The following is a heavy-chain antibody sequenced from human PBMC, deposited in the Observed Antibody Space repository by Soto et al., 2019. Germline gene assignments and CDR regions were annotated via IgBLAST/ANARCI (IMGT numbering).Heavy chain of an antibody. J-gene: IGHJ4*02. Sequence: QVQLVQSGPEVKKPGASVKVSCKASGNTLASHGFSWVRQAPGQGLEWMGWISGFNGQTNYALKFQGRVTLTTDTSTNTAYMELRSLRSDDTAVYFCARVDPRGVAVVRDYWGQGTLVTVSS. V-gene: IGHV1-18*01. CDR3: ARVDPRGVAVVRDY. D-gene: IGHD3-10*01. CDR2: ISGFNGQT. CDR1: GNTLASHG.